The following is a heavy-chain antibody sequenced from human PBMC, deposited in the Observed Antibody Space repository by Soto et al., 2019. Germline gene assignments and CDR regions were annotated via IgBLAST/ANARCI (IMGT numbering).Heavy chain of an antibody. J-gene: IGHJ6*02. Sequence: SVKVSCKASGGTFSSYAISWVRQAPGQGLEWMGGIIPIYGTANYAQKFQGRVTITADKSTSTAYMELSSLRSEDTAGYYCARRGWEQTHAYGMDVWGQGTTVTVSS. CDR2: IIPIYGTA. V-gene: IGHV1-69*06. CDR1: GGTFSSYA. CDR3: ARRGWEQTHAYGMDV. D-gene: IGHD1-26*01.